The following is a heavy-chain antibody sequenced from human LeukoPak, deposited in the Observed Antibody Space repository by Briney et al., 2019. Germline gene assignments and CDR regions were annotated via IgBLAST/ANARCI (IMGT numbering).Heavy chain of an antibody. CDR2: ISHSGST. CDR3: ARDRATAPLDY. Sequence: SETLSLTCAVYGGSFSGYYWSWIRQPPGKGLEWIGEISHSGSTNYNPSLKSRVTISVDTSKNQFSLKLSSVTAADTAVYYCARDRATAPLDYWGQGTLVTVSS. J-gene: IGHJ4*02. D-gene: IGHD5-12*01. CDR1: GGSFSGYY. V-gene: IGHV4-34*01.